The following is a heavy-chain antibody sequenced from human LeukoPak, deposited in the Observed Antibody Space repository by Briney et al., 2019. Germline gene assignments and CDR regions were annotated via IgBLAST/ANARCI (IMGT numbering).Heavy chain of an antibody. CDR2: IYTSGST. CDR3: ARYSFGSDFFDD. D-gene: IGHD5-18*01. V-gene: IGHV4-4*07. Sequence: PSETLSLTCTVSGGSISYYYWSWIRQPAGKGLEWIGRIYTSGSTHYNPSLQRRVTISVDSSKNQFSLKLSSVTAADTAVYYCARYSFGSDFFDDWGQGTLVTVSS. J-gene: IGHJ4*02. CDR1: GGSISYYY.